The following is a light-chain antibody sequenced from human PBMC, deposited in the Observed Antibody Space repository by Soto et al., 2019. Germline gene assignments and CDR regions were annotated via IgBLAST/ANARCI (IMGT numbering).Light chain of an antibody. CDR2: WAS. CDR3: QQYYSTPRT. J-gene: IGKJ1*01. V-gene: IGKV4-1*01. CDR1: QSVLYSSNNKNY. Sequence: DIVMTQSPDSLAVSLGERATINCKSSQSVLYSSNNKNYLAWYQQKPGQPPKLLIYWASTRESGVADRFSGSGSGTDLTLTISSLQAEDVAVYYCQQYYSTPRTFGQGTKVEIK.